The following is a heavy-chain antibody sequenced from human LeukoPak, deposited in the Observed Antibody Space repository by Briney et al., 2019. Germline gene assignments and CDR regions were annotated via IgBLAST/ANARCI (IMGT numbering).Heavy chain of an antibody. CDR2: ISWNSGSI. J-gene: IGHJ4*02. CDR1: GFTFDDYA. CDR3: VKDRGLRNQWLQVTYDS. D-gene: IGHD5-24*01. Sequence: PGRSLRLSCAASGFTFDDYAMHWVRQAPGKGLEWVSGISWNSGSIGYADSVKGRFTISRDNAKNSLYLQMNGLRAEDTALYYCVKDRGLRNQWLQVTYDSWGQGTLVTVSS. V-gene: IGHV3-9*01.